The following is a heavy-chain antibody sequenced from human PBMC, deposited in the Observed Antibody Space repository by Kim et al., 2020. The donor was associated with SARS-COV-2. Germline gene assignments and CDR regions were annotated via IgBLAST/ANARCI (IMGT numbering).Heavy chain of an antibody. V-gene: IGHV4-39*01. CDR3: ARHARVSTEYFYY. Sequence: SETLSLTCTVSGGSISSSHDYWGWIRQPPGKGLEWIGTIYYSGSTYYNPSLKSRLTISVDTSKNQFSLDLSSVTAADTAVYFCARHARVSTEYFYYWGQG. CDR1: GGSISSSHDY. CDR2: IYYSGST. J-gene: IGHJ4*02.